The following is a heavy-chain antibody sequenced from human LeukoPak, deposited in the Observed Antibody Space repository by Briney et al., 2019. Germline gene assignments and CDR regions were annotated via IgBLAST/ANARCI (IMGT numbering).Heavy chain of an antibody. Sequence: GGSLRLSCATSGFTFSSYSMNWVRQAPGKGLEWVSYISSSSSTIYYADSVRGRFTISRDNAKNSLYLQMNSLRAEDTAVYYCARDTRTGATTKFDYWGQGTLVTVSS. CDR2: ISSSSSTI. V-gene: IGHV3-48*01. J-gene: IGHJ4*02. CDR3: ARDTRTGATTKFDY. D-gene: IGHD5-12*01. CDR1: GFTFSSYS.